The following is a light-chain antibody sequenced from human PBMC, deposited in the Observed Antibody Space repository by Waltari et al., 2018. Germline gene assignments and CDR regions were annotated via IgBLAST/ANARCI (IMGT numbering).Light chain of an antibody. V-gene: IGLV1-36*01. J-gene: IGLJ3*02. CDR3: AAWDDSLRAVV. CDR2: YDD. CDR1: SSNIGTNA. Sequence: QSVLTQPPSVSEAPRQRVTISCSGSSSNIGTNAVNWYQQYPGKAPKLLIYYDDRMVTGVSDRFSGSKSGTSASLAISGLQPEDEADYYCAAWDDSLRAVVFGGGTKLTVL.